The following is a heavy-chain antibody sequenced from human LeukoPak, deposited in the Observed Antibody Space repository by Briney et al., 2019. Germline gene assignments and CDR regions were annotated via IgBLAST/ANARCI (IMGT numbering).Heavy chain of an antibody. V-gene: IGHV1-2*02. Sequence: ASVKVSCKASGSTFTDYYMHWVRQAPGQRLEWMGWINPNSGGTTYAQKFQGRVTMTRDTSTSTAYMEVSRLRSDDTAIYYCAKDYYGSGSWNDYWGQGTVVTVSS. CDR3: AKDYYGSGSWNDY. CDR1: GSTFTDYY. D-gene: IGHD3-10*01. CDR2: INPNSGGT. J-gene: IGHJ4*02.